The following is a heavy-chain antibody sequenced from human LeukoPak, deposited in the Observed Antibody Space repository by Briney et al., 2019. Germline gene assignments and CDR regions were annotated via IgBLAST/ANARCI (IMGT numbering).Heavy chain of an antibody. CDR3: ARDPSIVGATSPDPIDY. Sequence: PSETLSLTCAVYGGSFSGYYWSWIRQPPGKGLEWIGEINHSGSTNYNPSLKSRVTISVDTSKNQFSLKLSSVTAADTAVYYCARDPSIVGATSPDPIDYWGQGTLVTVSS. J-gene: IGHJ4*02. D-gene: IGHD1-26*01. V-gene: IGHV4-34*01. CDR2: INHSGST. CDR1: GGSFSGYY.